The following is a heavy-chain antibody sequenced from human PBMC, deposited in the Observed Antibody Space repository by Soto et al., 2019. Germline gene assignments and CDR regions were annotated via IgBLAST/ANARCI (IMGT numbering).Heavy chain of an antibody. J-gene: IGHJ4*02. CDR2: IFYSGGT. D-gene: IGHD1-1*01. Sequence: SETLSLTCTVSGDSISTYYWSWIRQPPGKGLQWIGYIFYSGGTAYNPSLKSRVTISLDMSKKQISLKLSSVTTADTATYFCARLQLVQKVIDYWGQRTLVTVSS. CDR3: ARLQLVQKVIDY. V-gene: IGHV4-59*01. CDR1: GDSISTYY.